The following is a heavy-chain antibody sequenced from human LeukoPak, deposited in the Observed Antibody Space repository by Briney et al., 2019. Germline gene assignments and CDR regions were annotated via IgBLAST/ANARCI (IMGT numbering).Heavy chain of an antibody. Sequence: PGGSLRLSCAASGFTFSSYAMSWVRRAPGKGLEWVSAISGSGGSTYYADSVKGRFTISRDNSKNTLYLQMNSLRAEDTAVYYCAKRGGTVAGIILDFDYWGQGTLVTVSS. V-gene: IGHV3-23*01. CDR3: AKRGGTVAGIILDFDY. CDR1: GFTFSSYA. J-gene: IGHJ4*02. D-gene: IGHD6-19*01. CDR2: ISGSGGST.